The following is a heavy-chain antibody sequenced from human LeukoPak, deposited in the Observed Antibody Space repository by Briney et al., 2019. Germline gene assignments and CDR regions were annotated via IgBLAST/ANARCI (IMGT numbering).Heavy chain of an antibody. D-gene: IGHD1-26*01. CDR1: GGSISSGGYS. CDR2: IYHSGST. V-gene: IGHV4-30-2*01. J-gene: IGHJ4*02. CDR3: ARRPRSSGSDGGPSGLDY. Sequence: SQTLSLTCAVSGGSISSGGYSWSWIRQPPGKGLEWIGYIYHSGSTYYNPSLKSRVTISVDRSKNQFSLKLRSVTAADTAMYYCARRPRSSGSDGGPSGLDYWGQGSLVTVSS.